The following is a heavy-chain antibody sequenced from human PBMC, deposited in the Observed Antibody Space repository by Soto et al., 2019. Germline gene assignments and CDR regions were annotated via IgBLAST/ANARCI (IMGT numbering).Heavy chain of an antibody. J-gene: IGHJ4*02. Sequence: QVQLQESGPGLVKSSQTLSLTCAVSGGSVSRAGYYWSWIRQLPGKDLAWIGFIHYSGSTQYNPSLKSRVTISLDTSKNQFSLKLSSVTAADTALYFCASMPIAAAYYFDYWGQGTLVTVSS. V-gene: IGHV4-31*11. D-gene: IGHD3-16*01. CDR1: GGSVSRAGYY. CDR3: ASMPIAAAYYFDY. CDR2: IHYSGST.